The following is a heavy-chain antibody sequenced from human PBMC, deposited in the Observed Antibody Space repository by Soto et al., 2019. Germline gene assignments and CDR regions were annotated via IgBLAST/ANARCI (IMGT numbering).Heavy chain of an antibody. CDR3: ARHYGELLWFGELFPSAYFDY. J-gene: IGHJ4*02. CDR1: GGTVSSYY. Sequence: ASGTLSLTCTVSGGTVSSYYLSWIRKPPGKGLEWIGYIYYSGSTNYNPSLKSRVTISVDTSKNQFSLKLSSVTAADTAVYYCARHYGELLWFGELFPSAYFDYWGQGTLVTVSS. CDR2: IYYSGST. D-gene: IGHD3-10*01. V-gene: IGHV4-59*08.